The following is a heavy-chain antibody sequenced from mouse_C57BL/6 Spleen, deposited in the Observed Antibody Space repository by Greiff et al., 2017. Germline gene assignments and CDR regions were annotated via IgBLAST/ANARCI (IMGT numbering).Heavy chain of an antibody. Sequence: VKLVESGPGLVAPSQSLSITCTVSGFSLTSYAISWVRQPPGKGLEWLGVIWLGGGTNYNSALKSRLSISKDNSKSQVFLKMNILQPDDTARYYCAREKEGSYYSNYAMDYWGQGTSVTVSS. V-gene: IGHV2-9-1*01. CDR2: IWLGGGT. CDR1: GFSLTSYA. D-gene: IGHD2-12*01. CDR3: AREKEGSYYSNYAMDY. J-gene: IGHJ4*01.